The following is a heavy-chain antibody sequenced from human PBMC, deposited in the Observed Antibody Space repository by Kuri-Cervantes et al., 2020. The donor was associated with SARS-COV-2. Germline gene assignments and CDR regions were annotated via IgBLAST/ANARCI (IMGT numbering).Heavy chain of an antibody. D-gene: IGHD6-6*01. Sequence: GESLKISCAASGFTFSSYSMNWVRQAPGKGLEWVSTVSGGGGSAYYSDSVRGRFTISRENSKNTLHLQMNSLRAEDTAVYYCARESSRYSSSALDPWGHGTLVTVSS. J-gene: IGHJ5*02. CDR2: VSGGGGSA. V-gene: IGHV3-23*01. CDR3: ARESSRYSSSALDP. CDR1: GFTFSSYS.